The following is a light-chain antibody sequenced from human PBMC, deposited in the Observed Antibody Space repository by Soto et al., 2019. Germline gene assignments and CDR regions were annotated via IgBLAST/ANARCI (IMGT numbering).Light chain of an antibody. CDR3: SSYTTNSTRV. CDR1: SSDVGSYNL. J-gene: IGLJ3*02. V-gene: IGLV2-14*02. Sequence: QSALTQPASVSGSPGQSITISCTGTSSDVGSYNLVSWYQQLPGKAPKLMIYEVSNRPSGVSDRFSGSKSGNTASLTISGLQAEDEADYYCSSYTTNSTRVFGGGTQLTVL. CDR2: EVS.